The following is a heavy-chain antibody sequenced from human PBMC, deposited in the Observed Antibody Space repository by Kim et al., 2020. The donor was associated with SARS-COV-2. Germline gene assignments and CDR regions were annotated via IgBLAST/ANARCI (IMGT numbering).Heavy chain of an antibody. CDR2: IIPILGIA. J-gene: IGHJ6*02. CDR3: ARVGTGWIQLWSDVEMAQSGYYYGMDV. V-gene: IGHV1-69*04. Sequence: SVKVSCKASGGTFSSYAISWVRQAPGQGLEWMGRIIPILGIANYAQKFQGRVTITADKSTSTAYMELSSLRSEDTAVYYCARVGTGWIQLWSDVEMAQSGYYYGMDVWGQGTTVTVSS. CDR1: GGTFSSYA. D-gene: IGHD5-18*01.